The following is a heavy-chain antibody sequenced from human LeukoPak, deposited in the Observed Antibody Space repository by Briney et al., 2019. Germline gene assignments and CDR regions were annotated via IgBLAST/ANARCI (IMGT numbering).Heavy chain of an antibody. V-gene: IGHV1-69*05. CDR2: IIPIFGTA. CDR1: GGTFSSYA. CDR3: ASSGDSRGSGVDY. J-gene: IGHJ4*02. Sequence: ASVKVSCKASGGTFSSYAISWVRQAPGQGLEWMGGIIPIFGTANYAQKFQGRVTITTDESTSTAYMELSSLRSEDTAVYYCASSGDSRGSGVDYWGQGTLVTVSS. D-gene: IGHD7-27*01.